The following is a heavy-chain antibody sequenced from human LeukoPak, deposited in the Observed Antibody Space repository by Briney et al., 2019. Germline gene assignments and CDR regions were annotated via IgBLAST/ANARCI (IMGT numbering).Heavy chain of an antibody. CDR1: GYSITNGYY. CDR2: IYTSGST. D-gene: IGHD3-22*01. CDR3: ARVTIKYGVHDSSGWLYAFDI. V-gene: IGHV4-61*09. J-gene: IGHJ3*02. Sequence: KPSETLSLTCVVSGYSITNGYYWGWIRQPAGKGLGWIGHIYTSGSTKYNPSLKSRVTVSVDLTKNQFSLKLSSVTAADTAVYHCARVTIKYGVHDSSGWLYAFDIWGQGTMVTVSS.